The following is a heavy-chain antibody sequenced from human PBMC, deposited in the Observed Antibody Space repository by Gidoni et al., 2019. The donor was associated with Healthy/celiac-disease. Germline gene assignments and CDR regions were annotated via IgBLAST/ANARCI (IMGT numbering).Heavy chain of an antibody. CDR2: IFSNDEK. CDR1: GFSLSNARMG. J-gene: IGHJ6*02. CDR3: ARIKRDQLLPSGMDV. D-gene: IGHD2-2*01. Sequence: QVTLKESGPVLVKPTETLTLTCTVSGFSLSNARMGVSWIRQPPGKALEWLAHIFSNDEKSYSTSLKSRLTISKDTSKSQVVLTMTNMDPVDTATYYCARIKRDQLLPSGMDVWGQGTTVTVSS. V-gene: IGHV2-26*01.